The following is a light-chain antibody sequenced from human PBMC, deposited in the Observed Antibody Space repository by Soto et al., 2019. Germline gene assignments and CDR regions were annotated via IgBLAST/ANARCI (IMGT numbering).Light chain of an antibody. J-gene: IGKJ2*01. CDR3: MQALQTPYT. Sequence: DIVMTQSPLSLPVTPGEPASISCMSSQSLLHSDGYNSLDWYLQKPGQSPQLLIYLGSNRASGVPDRFSGSGSGTDFTLKISRVEAEDVGVYYCMQALQTPYTFGQGTKLEIK. CDR1: QSLLHSDGYNS. V-gene: IGKV2-28*01. CDR2: LGS.